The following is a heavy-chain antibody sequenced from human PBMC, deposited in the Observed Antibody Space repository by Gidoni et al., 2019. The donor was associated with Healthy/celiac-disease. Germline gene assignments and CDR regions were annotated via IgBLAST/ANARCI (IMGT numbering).Heavy chain of an antibody. CDR3: ASSRFGEFNNWFDP. V-gene: IGHV3-48*02. D-gene: IGHD3-10*02. CDR1: GSTFGSYS. CDR2: ISSSSSTI. J-gene: IGHJ5*02. Sequence: EVQLVESGGGLVQPGGSLRLPCAAPGSTFGSYSMNWVRQAPGKGLGGVSYISSSSSTIYYADSVKGRFTISRDNAKNSLYLQMNSLRDEDTAVYYCASSRFGEFNNWFDPWGQGTLVTVSS.